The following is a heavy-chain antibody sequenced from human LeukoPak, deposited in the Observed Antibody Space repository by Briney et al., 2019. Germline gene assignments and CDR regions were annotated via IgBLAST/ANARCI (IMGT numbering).Heavy chain of an antibody. Sequence: ASVKVSCKASGYTFNSYGITWVRQAPGQGLEWMAWISVYNGNRRYAQNFQGRVTLTTDKTTTSAYMELTSLRSDDTATYYCARGYSSSWNYFDYWGQGTLVTVSS. CDR3: ARGYSSSWNYFDY. CDR2: ISVYNGNR. V-gene: IGHV1-18*01. J-gene: IGHJ4*02. CDR1: GYTFNSYG. D-gene: IGHD6-13*01.